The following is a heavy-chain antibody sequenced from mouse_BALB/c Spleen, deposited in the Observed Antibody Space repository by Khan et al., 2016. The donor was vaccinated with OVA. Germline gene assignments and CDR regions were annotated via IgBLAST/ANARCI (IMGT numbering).Heavy chain of an antibody. CDR3: ESGTRN. J-gene: IGHJ4*01. Sequence: EVQLVESGPSLVKPSQTLSLTCSVTGDSITRDYLYWIRQFPGKKLEYMGYINYSGSTYYNPSLKSRISITRDTSKNHYYLQLNSVTTEDTATYDCESGTRNWGQGTSVTVSS. D-gene: IGHD2-14*01. CDR2: INYSGST. V-gene: IGHV3-8*02. CDR1: GDSITRDY.